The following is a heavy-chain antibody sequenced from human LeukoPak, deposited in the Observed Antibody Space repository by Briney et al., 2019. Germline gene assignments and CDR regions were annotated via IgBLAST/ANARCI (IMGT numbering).Heavy chain of an antibody. CDR1: GFTVSSNY. D-gene: IGHD3-10*01. CDR2: IYSGGST. J-gene: IGHJ6*03. V-gene: IGHV3-53*01. CDR3: AREVIGPYYYYYMDV. Sequence: GGSLRLSCAASGFTVSSNYMSWVRQAPGKGLEWVSVIYSGGSTYYADSVKGRFTISRDNSKNTLYLQMNSLRAEDTAVYYCAREVIGPYYYYYMDVWGKGTTVTISS.